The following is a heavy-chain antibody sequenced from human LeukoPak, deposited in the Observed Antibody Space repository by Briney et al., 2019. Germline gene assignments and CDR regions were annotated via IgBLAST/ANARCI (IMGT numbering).Heavy chain of an antibody. J-gene: IGHJ4*02. CDR3: ARDQGYSDY. Sequence: GASVKVSCKASGYTFTSYGISWVRQAPGQGLEWMGWINPNSGGTNYAQKFQGRVTMTRDTSISTAYMELSRLRSDDTAVYYCARDQGYSDYWGQGTLVTVSS. CDR1: GYTFTSYG. CDR2: INPNSGGT. V-gene: IGHV1-2*02. D-gene: IGHD2-15*01.